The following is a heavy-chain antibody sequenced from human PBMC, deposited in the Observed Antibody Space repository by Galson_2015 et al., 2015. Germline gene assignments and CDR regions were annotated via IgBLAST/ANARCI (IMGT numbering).Heavy chain of an antibody. CDR3: ARESDILTGYFDY. V-gene: IGHV3-48*01. D-gene: IGHD3-9*01. CDR2: ISSSSSSTI. J-gene: IGHJ4*02. CDR1: GFTFSSYS. Sequence: SLRLSCAASGFTFSSYSMNWVRQAPGKGLEWVSYISSSSSSTIYYADSVKGRFTISRDNAKNSLYLQMNSLRAEDTAVYYCARESDILTGYFDYWGQGTLVTVSS.